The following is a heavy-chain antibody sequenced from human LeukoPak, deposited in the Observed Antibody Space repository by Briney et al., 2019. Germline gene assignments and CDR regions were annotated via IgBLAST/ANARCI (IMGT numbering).Heavy chain of an antibody. CDR1: GFTFSGST. J-gene: IGHJ6*02. V-gene: IGHV3-73*01. D-gene: IGHD1-26*01. Sequence: PGGSLKLSCAASGFTFSGSTMHWVRQASGKGLEWVGRIRSKANSYATAYAASVKGRFTISRDDSKNTAYLQMNSLKTEDTAVYYCSSLSGSRYYYYGMDVWGQGTTVTVSS. CDR2: IRSKANSYAT. CDR3: SSLSGSRYYYYGMDV.